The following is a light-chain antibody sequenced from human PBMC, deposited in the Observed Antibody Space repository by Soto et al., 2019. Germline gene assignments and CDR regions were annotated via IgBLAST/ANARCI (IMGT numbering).Light chain of an antibody. CDR3: QSYDDSLSVHYV. J-gene: IGLJ1*01. V-gene: IGLV1-40*01. CDR2: GNT. Sequence: QLVLTQPPSVSGDPGQRVTISCTGSSSNIGSTYDVQWYQQLPGTAPKLLIHGNTDRPSGVPDRFSGSKSGTSASLAITGLQADDEADYYCQSYDDSLSVHYVFGTGTKVTVL. CDR1: SSNIGSTYD.